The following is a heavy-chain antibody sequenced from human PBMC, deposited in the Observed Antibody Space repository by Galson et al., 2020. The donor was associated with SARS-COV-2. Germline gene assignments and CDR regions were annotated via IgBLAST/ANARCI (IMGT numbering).Heavy chain of an antibody. V-gene: IGHV3-21*01. CDR2: ISSSSSYI. CDR3: ATMEGLEPHTYYYYGMDV. J-gene: IGHJ6*02. CDR1: GFTFSSYS. D-gene: IGHD1-1*01. Sequence: GESLKISCTASGFTFSSYSMNWVRQAPGKGMEWVPSISSSSSYIYYADSVKGRFTISRDNAKNSLYLQMNSLRAEDTAVYYCATMEGLEPHTYYYYGMDVWGQGTTVTVSS.